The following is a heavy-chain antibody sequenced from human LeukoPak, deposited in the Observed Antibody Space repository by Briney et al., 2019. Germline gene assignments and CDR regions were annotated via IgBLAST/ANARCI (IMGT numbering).Heavy chain of an antibody. J-gene: IGHJ4*02. V-gene: IGHV1-18*04. CDR1: GYTFTSYG. Sequence: ASVKVSCKASGYTFTSYGINWVRQAPGQGLEWMGWISAYNSNTNYAQKLQGRVTMTTDTSTSTAYMELRSLRSDATAVYYCARDLSHCDILTGYDYWGQGTLVTVSS. D-gene: IGHD3-9*01. CDR2: ISAYNSNT. CDR3: ARDLSHCDILTGYDY.